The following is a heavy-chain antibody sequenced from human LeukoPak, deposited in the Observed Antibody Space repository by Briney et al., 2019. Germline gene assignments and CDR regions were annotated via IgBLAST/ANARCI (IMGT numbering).Heavy chain of an antibody. Sequence: GGTLRLSCAASGFTFSSYGMSWVRQAPGKGLEWVSAISGSGGSTYYADSVKGRFTISRDNSKNTLYLQMNSLRAEDTAVYYCAKSHDYGDYFYFDYWGQGTLVTVSS. V-gene: IGHV3-23*01. J-gene: IGHJ4*02. CDR2: ISGSGGST. CDR3: AKSHDYGDYFYFDY. CDR1: GFTFSSYG. D-gene: IGHD4-17*01.